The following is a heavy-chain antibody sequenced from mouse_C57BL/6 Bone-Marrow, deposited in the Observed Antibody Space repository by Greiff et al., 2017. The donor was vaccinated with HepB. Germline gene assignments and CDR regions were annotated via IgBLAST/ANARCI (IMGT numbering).Heavy chain of an antibody. CDR1: GFTFSDYY. J-gene: IGHJ3*01. Sequence: EVQVVESGGGLVQPGGSLKLSCAASGFTFSDYYMYWVRQTPEKRLEWVAYISNGGGSTYYPDTVKGRFTISRDNAKNTLYLQMSRLKSEDTAMYYCARSDYYGSSYKAWFAYWGQGTLVTVSA. V-gene: IGHV5-12*01. CDR3: ARSDYYGSSYKAWFAY. CDR2: ISNGGGST. D-gene: IGHD1-1*01.